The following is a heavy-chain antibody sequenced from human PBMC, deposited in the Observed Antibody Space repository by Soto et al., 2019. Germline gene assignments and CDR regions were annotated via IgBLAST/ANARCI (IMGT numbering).Heavy chain of an antibody. D-gene: IGHD2-21*02. CDR1: GYSFTSYW. CDR2: IYPGDSDT. V-gene: IGHV5-51*01. Sequence: GESLKISCKGSGYSFTSYWISWVRQMPGKGLEWMGIIYPGDSDTRYSPSFQGQVTISADKSISTAYLQWSSLKASDTAMYYCARGPTVVTPIHNWFDPWGQGTLVTVSS. J-gene: IGHJ5*02. CDR3: ARGPTVVTPIHNWFDP.